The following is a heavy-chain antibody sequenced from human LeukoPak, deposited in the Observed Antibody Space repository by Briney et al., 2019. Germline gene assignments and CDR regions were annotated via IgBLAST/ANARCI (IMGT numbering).Heavy chain of an antibody. Sequence: PSETLSLTCTVSGGSISSSSYYWGWIRQPPGKGLEWIGYIYYSGSTNYNPSLKSRVTISVDTSKNQFSLKLSSVTAADTAVYYCARSGGDDYGDDRLSDFDYWGQGTLVTVSS. CDR3: ARSGGDDYGDDRLSDFDY. J-gene: IGHJ4*02. CDR2: IYYSGST. D-gene: IGHD3-16*01. V-gene: IGHV4-61*05. CDR1: GGSISSSSYY.